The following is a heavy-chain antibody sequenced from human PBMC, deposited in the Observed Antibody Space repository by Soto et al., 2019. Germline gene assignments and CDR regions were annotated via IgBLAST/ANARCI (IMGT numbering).Heavy chain of an antibody. V-gene: IGHV3-23*04. D-gene: IGHD2-2*01. CDR2: ISGSGGNT. CDR1: GFTFTNYA. CDR3: VREDSLYSDSTSCFFVA. J-gene: IGHJ5*02. Sequence: EVQLVESGGGLVQPGGSLRLSCAASGFTFTNYAMTWVRQAPGKGLEWVSGISGSGGNTYYADFVKGRFTISRDNFKNTLYLQVNSLRVEDTALYYCVREDSLYSDSTSCFFVAWGQGTLVTVPS.